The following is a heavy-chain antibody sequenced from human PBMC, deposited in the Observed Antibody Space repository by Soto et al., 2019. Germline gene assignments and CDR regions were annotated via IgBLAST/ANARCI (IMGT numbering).Heavy chain of an antibody. D-gene: IGHD1-7*01. CDR2: IYRTGST. J-gene: IGHJ4*02. V-gene: IGHV4-4*02. Sequence: SETLSLTCAVSGASFTSNDWWTWVRQPPGRRLEWIGEIYRTGSTNYNPSLKSRVTISLDKSVNQFSLKVTSLTAADTAVYYCASRDPGTSVDYWGQGTLVTVSS. CDR1: GASFTSNDW. CDR3: ASRDPGTSVDY.